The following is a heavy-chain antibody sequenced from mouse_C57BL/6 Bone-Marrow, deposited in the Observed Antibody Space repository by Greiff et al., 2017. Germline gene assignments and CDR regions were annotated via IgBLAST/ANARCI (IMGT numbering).Heavy chain of an antibody. V-gene: IGHV14-4*01. CDR2: IDPENGDT. J-gene: IGHJ2*01. CDR3: TTSHYYGSSYGDY. CDR1: GFNIKDDY. D-gene: IGHD1-1*01. Sequence: EVQLQQSGAELVRPGASVKLSCTASGFNIKDDYMHWVKQRPEQGLEWIGWIDPENGDTEYASKFQGKATITADTSSNTAYLQLSSLTSEDTAVYYCTTSHYYGSSYGDYWGQGTTLTVSS.